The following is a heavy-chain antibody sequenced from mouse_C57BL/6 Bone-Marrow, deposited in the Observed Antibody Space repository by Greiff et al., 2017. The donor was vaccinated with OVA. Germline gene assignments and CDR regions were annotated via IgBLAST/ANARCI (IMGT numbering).Heavy chain of an antibody. CDR1: GYTFTSYW. D-gene: IGHD1-1*01. J-gene: IGHJ2*01. CDR2: IHPNSGST. V-gene: IGHV1-64*01. Sequence: VQLQQPGAELVKPGASVKLSCKASGYTFTSYWMHWVKQRPGQGLEWIGMIHPNSGSTNYNEKFKSKATLTVDKSSSTAYMHISSLTSEDSAVYYCAREGIYYGSSPYWGQGTTLTVSS. CDR3: AREGIYYGSSPY.